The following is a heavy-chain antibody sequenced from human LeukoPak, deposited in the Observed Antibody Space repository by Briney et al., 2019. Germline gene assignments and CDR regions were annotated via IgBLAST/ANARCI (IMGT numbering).Heavy chain of an antibody. CDR1: GYSFTGYY. V-gene: IGHV1-2*02. Sequence: ASVKVSCTASGYSFTGYYMHWVRQAPGQGLEWMGLINPKSGGTDYTQKFQGRVTMTRDTSIRTAYMELRRLTSDATAVYYCASPGGGVAGHFDYWGQGTLVTVSS. CDR3: ASPGGGVAGHFDY. D-gene: IGHD6-19*01. CDR2: INPKSGGT. J-gene: IGHJ4*02.